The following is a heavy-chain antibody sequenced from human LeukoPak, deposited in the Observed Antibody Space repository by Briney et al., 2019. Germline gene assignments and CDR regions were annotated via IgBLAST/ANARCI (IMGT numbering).Heavy chain of an antibody. Sequence: SVKVSCKASGGTFSSYAISRVRQAPGQGLEWMGGIIPIFGTANYAQKFQGRVTITTDESTSTAYMELSSLRSEDTAVYYCASGSYPRFLFFDYWGQGTLVTVSS. CDR3: ASGSYPRFLFFDY. J-gene: IGHJ4*02. CDR1: GGTFSSYA. V-gene: IGHV1-69*05. CDR2: IIPIFGTA. D-gene: IGHD3-10*01.